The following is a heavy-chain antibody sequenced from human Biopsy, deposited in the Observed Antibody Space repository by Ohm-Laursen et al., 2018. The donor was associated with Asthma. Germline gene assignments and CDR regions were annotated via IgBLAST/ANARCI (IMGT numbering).Heavy chain of an antibody. J-gene: IGHJ4*02. V-gene: IGHV3-9*01. D-gene: IGHD2-21*01. CDR3: AKATLGDIGKDY. CDR1: GFTFDDYG. CDR2: ISWNSGSI. Sequence: SLRLSCAASGFTFDDYGMHWVRQAPGKGPEWVSGISWNSGSIGYADSVKGRFTISRDNAKNSLYLQMNSLRVEDTALYYCAKATLGDIGKDYWGQRTLVTVSS.